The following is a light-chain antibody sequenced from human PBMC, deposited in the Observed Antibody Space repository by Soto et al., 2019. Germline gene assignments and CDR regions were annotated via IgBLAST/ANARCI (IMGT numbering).Light chain of an antibody. V-gene: IGLV2-8*01. CDR2: DVS. CDR1: SSDVGYYNY. Sequence: ALTQPRSRCGSPGLSVTMACTGTSSDVGYYNYVAWYRQPRGKAPRFLIYDVSKRPSGFPDRFSGSKSGNMASLTVSGLQAEDQGDYSCSSYAGSNYPYVFGTGTKVTVL. J-gene: IGLJ1*01. CDR3: SSYAGSNYPYV.